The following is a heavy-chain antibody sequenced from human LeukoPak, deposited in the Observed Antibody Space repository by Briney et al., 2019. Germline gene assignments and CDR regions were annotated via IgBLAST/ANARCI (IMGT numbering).Heavy chain of an antibody. Sequence: GGSLRLSCAASGFTFSNYWMSWVRQAPGKGLEWVANINQDGSEKYYVDSVKGRFTISRDNAKNSLYLQMNSLRAEDSAVYYCARDESLGDFWSGYFDAFDIWGQGTMVTVSS. J-gene: IGHJ3*02. CDR2: INQDGSEK. CDR1: GFTFSNYW. D-gene: IGHD3-3*01. V-gene: IGHV3-7*01. CDR3: ARDESLGDFWSGYFDAFDI.